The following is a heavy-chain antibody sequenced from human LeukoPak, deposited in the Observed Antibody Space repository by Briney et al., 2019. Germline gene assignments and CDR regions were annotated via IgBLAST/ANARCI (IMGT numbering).Heavy chain of an antibody. J-gene: IGHJ4*02. D-gene: IGHD2-15*01. V-gene: IGHV3-7*05. CDR1: DFPFSTNW. CDR3: ATEYKGY. CDR2: IKQDGSEE. Sequence: PGGPLSLPGLGPDFPFSTNWRSGAPQPQGKGLEWLANIKQDGSEEYYVDSVKGRFTISRDNTKNSLYLQINSLRADDTAIYYCATEYKGYWGQGTLVTVSS.